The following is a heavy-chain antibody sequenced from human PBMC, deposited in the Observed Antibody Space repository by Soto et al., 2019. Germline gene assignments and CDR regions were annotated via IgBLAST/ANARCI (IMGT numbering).Heavy chain of an antibody. D-gene: IGHD3-3*01. J-gene: IGHJ4*02. CDR2: IYYTGSA. Sequence: SETLSLTCTVSGGSLSSGSYRWSWIRQPPGKRLEWIGYIYYTGSANYSPSLKSRVTISLDTSQNQFSLKLTSLTPADTAVYYCARVPFYDFWSGPPPLDYWGQGALVTVSS. CDR1: GGSLSSGSYR. V-gene: IGHV4-61*01. CDR3: ARVPFYDFWSGPPPLDY.